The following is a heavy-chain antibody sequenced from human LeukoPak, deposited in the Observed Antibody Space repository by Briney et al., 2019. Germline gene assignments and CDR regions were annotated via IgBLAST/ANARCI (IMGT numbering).Heavy chain of an antibody. Sequence: SETLSLTCTVSGGSISSYYWSWIRQPAGKGLEWIGRIYTSGSTNYNPSLKSRVTISVDTSKNQFSLKLSSVTAADTAVYYCARETLRFLEWLSPIGFDPWGQGTLVTVSS. J-gene: IGHJ5*02. D-gene: IGHD3-3*01. CDR1: GGSISSYY. V-gene: IGHV4-4*07. CDR2: IYTSGST. CDR3: ARETLRFLEWLSPIGFDP.